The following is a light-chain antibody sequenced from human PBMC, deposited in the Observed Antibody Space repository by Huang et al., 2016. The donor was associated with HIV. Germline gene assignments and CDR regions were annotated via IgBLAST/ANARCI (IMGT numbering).Light chain of an antibody. CDR3: QQTDSTPYT. CDR1: QAISNY. J-gene: IGKJ2*01. Sequence: DIQMTQSPSSLSASVGDRVTITCRASQAISNYLNWYQQKPGKAPQLLIYATSTLKSGVPSRFSGRGSGAVYPLTISSLQPEDFATYYCQQTDSTPYTFGQGTILEIK. V-gene: IGKV1-39*01. CDR2: ATS.